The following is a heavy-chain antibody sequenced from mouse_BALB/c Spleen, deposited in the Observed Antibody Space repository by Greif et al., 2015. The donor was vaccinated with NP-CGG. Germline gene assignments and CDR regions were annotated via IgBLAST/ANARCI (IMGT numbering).Heavy chain of an antibody. Sequence: VQLQQSGSELVRPGTSVKVSCKASGYAFTNYLIEWVKQRPGQGLEWIGVINPGSGGTNYNEKFKGKATLTADKSSSTAYMQLSSLTSGDSAVYFCARVGYSYYAMDYWGQGTSVTVSS. CDR3: ARVGYSYYAMDY. CDR1: GYAFTNYL. J-gene: IGHJ4*01. D-gene: IGHD2-3*01. V-gene: IGHV1-54*01. CDR2: INPGSGGT.